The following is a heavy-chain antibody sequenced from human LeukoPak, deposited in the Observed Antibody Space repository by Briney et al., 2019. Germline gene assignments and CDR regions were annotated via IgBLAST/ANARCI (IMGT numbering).Heavy chain of an antibody. D-gene: IGHD3-3*01. CDR3: ATDFWSGYSWSDYMDV. CDR1: GYTFTVYY. V-gene: IGHV1-69-2*01. CDR2: VDPEDGET. Sequence: ASVKISRKVSGYTFTVYYMHWVPQAPGKGLEWMGLVDPEDGETIYAEKFQGRVTITADTSTDTAYMELSSLRSEDTAVYYCATDFWSGYSWSDYMDVWGKGTTVTVSS. J-gene: IGHJ6*03.